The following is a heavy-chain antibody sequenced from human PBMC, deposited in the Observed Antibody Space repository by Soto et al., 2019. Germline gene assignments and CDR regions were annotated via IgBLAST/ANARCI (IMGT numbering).Heavy chain of an antibody. J-gene: IGHJ4*02. CDR1: GVTLSNFG. V-gene: IGHV3-30*03. CDR2: ISRDGSTM. D-gene: IGHD2-21*01. CDR3: VCEVASGY. Sequence: QVQLVESGGGVVQPGRSLRLSCAASGVTLSNFGMHWVRQAPGKGLEWVAVISRDGSTMFYADSVKGRFTISRDSSRNTLYLQMNSLRAEDTAVYHCVCEVASGYWGQGTLVTVSS.